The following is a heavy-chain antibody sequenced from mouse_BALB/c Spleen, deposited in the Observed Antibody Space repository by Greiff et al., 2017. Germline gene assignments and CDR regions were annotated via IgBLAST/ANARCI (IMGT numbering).Heavy chain of an antibody. D-gene: IGHD2-2*01. J-gene: IGHJ2*01. V-gene: IGHV5-15*02. CDR1: GFTFSDYG. CDR3: ARGQGYDGPGFDY. CDR2: ISNLAYSI. Sequence: EVMLVESGGGLVQPGGSRKLSCAASGFTFSDYGMAWVRQAPGKGPEWVAFISNLAYSIYYADTVTGRFTISRENAKNTLYLEMSSLRSEDTAMYYCARGQGYDGPGFDYWGQGTTLTVSS.